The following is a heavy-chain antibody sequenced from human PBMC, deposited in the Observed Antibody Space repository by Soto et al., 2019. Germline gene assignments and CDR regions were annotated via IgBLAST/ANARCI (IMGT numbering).Heavy chain of an antibody. Sequence: QVQLQESGPGLVKPSGTLSLTCAVSGASISSSNWWSWVRQPPGKGLEWIGEIYHSGSTNYNPSLRXRXSXSXHKSRNQFSLKLSSVTAADTAVYYCARRWGERRVDYWGQGTLVTVSS. CDR3: ARRWGERRVDY. CDR2: IYHSGST. D-gene: IGHD3-10*01. J-gene: IGHJ4*02. V-gene: IGHV4-4*02. CDR1: GASISSSNW.